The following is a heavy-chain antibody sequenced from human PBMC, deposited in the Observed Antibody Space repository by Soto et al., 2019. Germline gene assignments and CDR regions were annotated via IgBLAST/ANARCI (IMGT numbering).Heavy chain of an antibody. CDR3: ARVSPSLGRWPPAY. CDR2: MNPNSGIT. V-gene: IGHV1-8*01. Sequence: QVQLVQSGAEVKKPGASVKVSCKASGYTFTSFDINWVRQATGQGLEWMGWMNPNSGITGYAQKFQGRVTMTRNTSLSTAYMELSSLRSEDTAVYYCARVSPSLGRWPPAYWGQGTLVTVSS. CDR1: GYTFTSFD. D-gene: IGHD7-27*01. J-gene: IGHJ4*02.